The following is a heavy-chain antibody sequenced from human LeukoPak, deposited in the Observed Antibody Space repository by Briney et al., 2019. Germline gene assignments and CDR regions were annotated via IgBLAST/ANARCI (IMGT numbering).Heavy chain of an antibody. V-gene: IGHV7-4-1*02. CDR2: INTNTGNP. CDR1: GYTFTDFG. Sequence: ASVKVSCKASGYTFTDFGISWLRQAPGQGLEWMGWINTNTGNPTYAQGFTGRFVFSLDTSVSTAYLQISSLKAEDTAVYYCARVPNYYGSGSYLGYWGQGTLVTVSS. D-gene: IGHD3-10*01. J-gene: IGHJ4*02. CDR3: ARVPNYYGSGSYLGY.